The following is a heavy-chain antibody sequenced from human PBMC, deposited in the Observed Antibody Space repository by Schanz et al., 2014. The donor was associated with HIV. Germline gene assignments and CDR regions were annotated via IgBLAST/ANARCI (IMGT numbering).Heavy chain of an antibody. D-gene: IGHD3-10*01. CDR1: GFTLSSYG. CDR3: TREPVYGSGGDGMDV. CDR2: SSHDGSVK. V-gene: IGHV3-30*03. J-gene: IGHJ6*02. Sequence: QVQLVESGGGVVQPGRSLRLSCVAAGFTLSSYGMHWVRQAPGKGLEWVAVSSHDGSVKFYGDSVKGRFTISRDNAKNTLYLQMNSLRAEDTAVYYCTREPVYGSGGDGMDVWGQGTTVTVSS.